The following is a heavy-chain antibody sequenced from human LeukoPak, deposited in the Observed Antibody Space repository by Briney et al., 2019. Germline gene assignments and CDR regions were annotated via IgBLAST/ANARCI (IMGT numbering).Heavy chain of an antibody. CDR3: ARVETIVGATYAIGY. CDR2: ISSSSSTI. V-gene: IGHV3-48*04. J-gene: IGHJ4*02. Sequence: GGSLRLSCAASGFTFSSYSMNWVRQAPGKGLEWVSYISSSSSTIYYADSVKGRFTISRDNAKNSLYLQMNSLRAEDTAVYYCARVETIVGATYAIGYWGQGTLVTVSS. D-gene: IGHD1-26*01. CDR1: GFTFSSYS.